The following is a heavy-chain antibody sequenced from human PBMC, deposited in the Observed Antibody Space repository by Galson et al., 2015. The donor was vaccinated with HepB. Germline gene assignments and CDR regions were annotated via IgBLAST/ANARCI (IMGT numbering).Heavy chain of an antibody. CDR2: VNTYSGGT. CDR1: GHAFTGHY. D-gene: IGHD3-22*01. V-gene: IGHV1-2*06. Sequence: SVKVSCKASGHAFTGHYIHWVRQAPGQGLEWMGRVNTYSGGTSYAEKFQGRVTMTRDTSISTTYMELSSLRSDDTAVYYCARAYYYDSNAYTVPPHFDYWGQGTLVTVSS. CDR3: ARAYYYDSNAYTVPPHFDY. J-gene: IGHJ4*02.